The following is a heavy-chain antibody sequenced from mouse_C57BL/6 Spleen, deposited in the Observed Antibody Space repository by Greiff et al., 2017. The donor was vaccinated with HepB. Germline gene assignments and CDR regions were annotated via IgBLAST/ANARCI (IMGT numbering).Heavy chain of an antibody. CDR3: ARRGSSALAMDY. Sequence: VQLQQSGAELVKPGASVKISCKASGYAFSSYWMNWVKQRPGKGLEWIGQIYPGDGDTNYNGKFKGKATLTADKSSSTAYMQLSSLTSGDSAVYCCARRGSSALAMDYWGQGTSVTVSS. CDR1: GYAFSSYW. D-gene: IGHD6-1*01. CDR2: IYPGDGDT. J-gene: IGHJ4*01. V-gene: IGHV1-80*01.